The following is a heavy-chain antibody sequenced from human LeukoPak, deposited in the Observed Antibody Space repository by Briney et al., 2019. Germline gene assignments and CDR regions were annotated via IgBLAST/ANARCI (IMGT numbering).Heavy chain of an antibody. J-gene: IGHJ4*02. Sequence: SETLSLTCAVYGGSFSGYYWSWIRQPPGKGLEWIGEINHSGSTNYNPSLKSRVTISVDTSKNQLSLKLSSVTAADTAVYYCARVVSVVPAGTGTKRYIFDYWGQGTLVTVSS. CDR2: INHSGST. CDR1: GGSFSGYY. D-gene: IGHD2-2*01. V-gene: IGHV4-34*01. CDR3: ARVVSVVPAGTGTKRYIFDY.